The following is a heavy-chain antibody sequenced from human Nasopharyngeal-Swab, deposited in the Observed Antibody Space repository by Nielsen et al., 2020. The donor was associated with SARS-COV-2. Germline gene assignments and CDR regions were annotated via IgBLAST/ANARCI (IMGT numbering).Heavy chain of an antibody. V-gene: IGHV3-33*01. D-gene: IGHD3-10*01. CDR2: IWHDGSNK. Sequence: WIRQPPGKGLEWVAVIWHDGSNKYYADSVKGRFTISRDNSKNTLYLQMNSLRAEDTAVYYCARDYYGSGKGWFDPWGQGTLVTVSS. J-gene: IGHJ5*02. CDR3: ARDYYGSGKGWFDP.